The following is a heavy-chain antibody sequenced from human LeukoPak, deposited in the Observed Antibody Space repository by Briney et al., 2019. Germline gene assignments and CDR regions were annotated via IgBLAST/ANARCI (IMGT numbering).Heavy chain of an antibody. CDR3: ARVWELSFDY. CDR2: SYSGGSR. D-gene: IGHD1-26*01. CDR1: GFTVSTDH. V-gene: IGHV3-53*01. Sequence: GGSLRLSCAASGFTVSTDHMSWVRQAPGKGLEWVAVSYSGGSRYHAESVKGRSTISRDNSKNMLYLQMNSLRAEDTAVYYCARVWELSFDYWGQGTLVTVSS. J-gene: IGHJ4*02.